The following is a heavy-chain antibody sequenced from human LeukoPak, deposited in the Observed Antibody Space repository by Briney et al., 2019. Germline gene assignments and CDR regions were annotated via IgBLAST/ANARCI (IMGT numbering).Heavy chain of an antibody. CDR2: ISNSGDNR. CDR1: AFTFSSYW. D-gene: IGHD1-26*01. Sequence: PGGSLRLSCAASAFTFSSYWMHWVRQAPGKGLEWVSTISNSGDNRHYADSVEGRFTISRDNSKNTVYLEMNSLRAEDTAVYYCATDVGAIFFDSWGQGTLVTVSS. J-gene: IGHJ4*02. V-gene: IGHV3-23*01. CDR3: ATDVGAIFFDS.